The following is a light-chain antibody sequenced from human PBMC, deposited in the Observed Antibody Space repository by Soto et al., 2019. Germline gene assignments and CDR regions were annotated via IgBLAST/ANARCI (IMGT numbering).Light chain of an antibody. CDR1: QDISSH. CDR2: AAS. CDR3: QQVKTYPLT. J-gene: IGKJ4*01. V-gene: IGKV1-9*01. Sequence: DIQLTQSPSFLSASVGDRVAITCRASQDISSHLAWYQQKPGKAPKLLIYAASTLQSGVPSGFGGSGSGTEFTLTITSLQPEDFATYYCQQVKTYPLTFGGGTKVEIK.